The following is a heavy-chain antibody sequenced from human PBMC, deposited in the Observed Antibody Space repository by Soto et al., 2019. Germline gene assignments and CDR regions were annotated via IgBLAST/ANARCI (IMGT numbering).Heavy chain of an antibody. CDR1: GYTFTSNY. CDR3: ARQYCTGTSCYPYFDY. CDR2: INPGIGST. D-gene: IGHD2-2*01. Sequence: GPVKVSCKASGYTFTSNYLHWIRQAPGQGREWMGTINPGIGSTTYAENFQGRVAMTSDTSTTTVHLELSSLRFEDTAVYYCARQYCTGTSCYPYFDYWGQGTLVTVSS. J-gene: IGHJ4*02. V-gene: IGHV1-46*01.